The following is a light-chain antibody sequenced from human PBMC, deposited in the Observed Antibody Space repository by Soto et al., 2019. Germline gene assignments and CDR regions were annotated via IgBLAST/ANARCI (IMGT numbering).Light chain of an antibody. V-gene: IGLV2-14*01. Sequence: QSVLTQPASVSGSPGQSITISCTGTSSDVGGYIYVSWYQQHPGKAPKLMIYEVSNRPSGVSNRFSGSKSGNTASLTISELQAEDEADYYCSSYSRSSFYVFGTGTKVTVL. CDR3: SSYSRSSFYV. J-gene: IGLJ1*01. CDR1: SSDVGGYIY. CDR2: EVS.